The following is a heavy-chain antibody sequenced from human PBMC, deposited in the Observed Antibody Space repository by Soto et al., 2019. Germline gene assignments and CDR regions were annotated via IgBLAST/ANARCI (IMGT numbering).Heavy chain of an antibody. V-gene: IGHV2-26*01. CDR1: GFSLSSTKMG. J-gene: IGHJ4*02. CDR2: IFANDEK. CDR3: ARLVDPCGGLRRVYYFDY. D-gene: IGHD2-21*01. Sequence: SGPTLVNPTETLTLTCTVSGFSLSSTKMGVSWIRQPPGKALECLAHIFANDEKSYSTFLKSRLTISKDTSKSQVVLTMTNMEFVDSAIFYFARLVDPCGGLRRVYYFDYGGQGIQVTAPS.